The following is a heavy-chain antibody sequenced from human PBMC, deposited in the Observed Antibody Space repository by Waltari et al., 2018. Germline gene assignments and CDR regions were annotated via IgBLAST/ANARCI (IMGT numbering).Heavy chain of an antibody. D-gene: IGHD3-16*02. CDR3: AKGSRGYTNYFFDY. CDR2: VSSSGATP. J-gene: IGHJ4*02. CDR1: GSPFIGYA. Sequence: EVQLLESAGGSVQPGGALRLSCAASGSPFIGYAMGGVRQGPWGVLEGGATVSSSGATPFYAVSVKGRFTIVRDNSKDTVYRQMNSLRVDDSAVYYCAKGSRGYTNYFFDYWGQGALVIVSS. V-gene: IGHV3-23*01.